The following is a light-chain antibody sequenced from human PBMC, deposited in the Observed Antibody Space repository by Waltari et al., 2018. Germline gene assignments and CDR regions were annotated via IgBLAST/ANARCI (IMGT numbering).Light chain of an antibody. CDR3: YSTDGSGNERV. J-gene: IGLJ2*01. CDR2: EDS. V-gene: IGLV3-10*01. CDR1: ALPRKY. Sequence: SYELTQPPSVSVSPGQTARITCSGDALPRKYAFWYQQKSGQAPVLVMYEDSKRPPGIAERFSGSGSGTMATLTISGAQAEDEADYYCYSTDGSGNERVFGGGTKLTV.